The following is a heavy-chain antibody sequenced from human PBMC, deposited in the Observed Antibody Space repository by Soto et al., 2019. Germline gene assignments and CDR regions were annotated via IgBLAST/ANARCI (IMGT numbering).Heavy chain of an antibody. D-gene: IGHD1-26*01. Sequence: SETLSLTCAVYCGPFSGYYWSWIRQPPGKGLEWIGEINHSGSTNYNPSLKSRVTISVDTSKNQFSLKLSSVTAADTAVYYCARVGATHMYWFDPWRQGSMVAVCS. CDR2: INHSGST. CDR1: CGPFSGYY. J-gene: IGHJ5*02. CDR3: ARVGATHMYWFDP. V-gene: IGHV4-34*01.